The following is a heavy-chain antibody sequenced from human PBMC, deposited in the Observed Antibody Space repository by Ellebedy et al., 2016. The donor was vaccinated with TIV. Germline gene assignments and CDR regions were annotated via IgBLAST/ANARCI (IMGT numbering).Heavy chain of an antibody. Sequence: PGGSLRLSCAASGFTFSSYTMNWVRQAPGKGLEWVANIKQDGSVKYYVDSVKGRFTISRDNAKTSLYLQMNSLRAEDTAVYYCTRDVGYVAGTGGYWGQGTLVTVSS. CDR1: GFTFSSYT. V-gene: IGHV3-7*04. D-gene: IGHD6-19*01. J-gene: IGHJ4*02. CDR2: IKQDGSVK. CDR3: TRDVGYVAGTGGY.